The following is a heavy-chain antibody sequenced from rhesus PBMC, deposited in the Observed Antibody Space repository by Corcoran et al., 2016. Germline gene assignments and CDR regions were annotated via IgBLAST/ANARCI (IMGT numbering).Heavy chain of an antibody. CDR2: SAGVTGTT. V-gene: IGHV4-80*01. J-gene: IGHJ4*01. CDR1: GDSFRSHW. CDR3: ARAAGGADGPFFDP. Sequence: QVQLQESGPGLVRPSETLSLTCAVSGDSFRSHWGSWIRQPPGKGLEWMGGSAGVTGTTKCNPSLKSRVTISKDASKRQFSLRLTSLTAADTAVFYCARAAGGADGPFFDPWGQGVLVTVSS. D-gene: IGHD6-25*01.